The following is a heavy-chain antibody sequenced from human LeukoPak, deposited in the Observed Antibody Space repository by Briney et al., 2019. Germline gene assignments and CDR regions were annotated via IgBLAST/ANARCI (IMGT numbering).Heavy chain of an antibody. D-gene: IGHD3-22*01. J-gene: IGHJ4*02. CDR1: GGSFSGYY. V-gene: IGHV4-34*01. CDR2: INHSGST. Sequence: SETLSLTCAVYGGSFSGYYWSWIRQPPGKGLEWIGEINHSGSTNCNPSLKSRVTISVDTSKNQFSLKLSSVTAADTAVYYCARGARVIDSSGYHGYYFDFWGQGTLVTVSS. CDR3: ARGARVIDSSGYHGYYFDF.